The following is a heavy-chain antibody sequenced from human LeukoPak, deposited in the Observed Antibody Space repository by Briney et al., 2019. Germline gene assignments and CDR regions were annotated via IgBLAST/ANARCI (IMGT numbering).Heavy chain of an antibody. D-gene: IGHD4-17*01. CDR1: GFAFSNYG. J-gene: IGHJ4*02. Sequence: GGSLRLSCVASGFAFSNYGTHWVRQAPGKGLEWVAFIRYDGSNKYYADSVKGRFTISRDNSKNTLYLQMNSLRAEDTAVYYCAKDEVTTYVYWGQGTLVTVSS. V-gene: IGHV3-30*02. CDR3: AKDEVTTYVY. CDR2: IRYDGSNK.